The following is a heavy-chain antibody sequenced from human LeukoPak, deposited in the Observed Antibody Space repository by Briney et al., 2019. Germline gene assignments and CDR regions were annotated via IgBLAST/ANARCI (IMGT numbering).Heavy chain of an antibody. CDR1: GFTFSSYA. D-gene: IGHD4-11*01. J-gene: IGHJ4*02. Sequence: GGSLRLSSAASGFTFSSYAMSWVAQAPGQGLKGFSGISGSGGSTYYADSVKGRFTISRDNSKTTLYLQMNSLRAEDTAVYFCAKDQEDSNLDYWGQGTLVTVSS. V-gene: IGHV3-23*01. CDR3: AKDQEDSNLDY. CDR2: ISGSGGST.